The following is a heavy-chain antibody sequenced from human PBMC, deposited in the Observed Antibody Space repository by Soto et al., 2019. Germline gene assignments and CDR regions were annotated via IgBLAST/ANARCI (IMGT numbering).Heavy chain of an antibody. Sequence: ASVKVSCKACGLPFTSYGVSWVGQAPGQGLQWMGWISDYNGRTHYAQTLQDRLTMATDTSTNTAYLELRSLRSDDTALYYCARFLVDPWEILRAFDILGQGTTFTVSS. CDR2: ISDYNGRT. D-gene: IGHD1-26*01. CDR1: GLPFTSYG. CDR3: ARFLVDPWEILRAFDI. V-gene: IGHV1-18*04. J-gene: IGHJ3*02.